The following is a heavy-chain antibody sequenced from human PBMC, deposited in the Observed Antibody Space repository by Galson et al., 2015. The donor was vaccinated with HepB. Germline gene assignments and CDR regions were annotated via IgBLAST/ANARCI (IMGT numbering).Heavy chain of an antibody. CDR2: ISYDGSTK. J-gene: IGHJ6*03. Sequence: SLRLSCAASGFTFTTYGMYWVRQAPGKGLEWVAGISYDGSTKYYLDSVKGRFTISRDNSKNILSLQMNSLRAEDRAVYYCTRCRHCSTNSCYSFYYFSYMDVWGKGTTVTVSS. CDR3: TRCRHCSTNSCYSFYYFSYMDV. CDR1: GFTFTTYG. D-gene: IGHD2-2*01. V-gene: IGHV3-30*03.